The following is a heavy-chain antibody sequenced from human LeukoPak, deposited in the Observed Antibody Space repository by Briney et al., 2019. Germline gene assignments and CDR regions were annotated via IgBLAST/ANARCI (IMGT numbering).Heavy chain of an antibody. CDR2: ISYDGSNK. J-gene: IGHJ4*02. CDR1: GFTFSGYG. D-gene: IGHD1-26*01. CDR3: ATLENSGSYDY. V-gene: IGHV3-30*03. Sequence: GGSLRLSCAASGFTFSGYGMHWVRQAPGKGLEWVAVISYDGSNKYYADSVKGRFTISRDNSKNTLYLQMNSLRAEDTAVYYCATLENSGSYDYWGQGTLVTVSS.